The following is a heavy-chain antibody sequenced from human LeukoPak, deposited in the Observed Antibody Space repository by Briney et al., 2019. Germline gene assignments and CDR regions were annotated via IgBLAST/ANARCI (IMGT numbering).Heavy chain of an antibody. V-gene: IGHV3-23*01. J-gene: IGHJ4*02. CDR2: ISGSGGSA. CDR1: GFTFSNYA. CDR3: ARTREQWQVLDY. D-gene: IGHD6-19*01. Sequence: PGGSLRLSCAASGFTFSNYAMSWVRQAPGKGLEWVSGISGSGGSAYYADSVKGRFTISRDNSKNTLYLQMNSLRPEDTAVYYCARTREQWQVLDYWGQGTLVTVSS.